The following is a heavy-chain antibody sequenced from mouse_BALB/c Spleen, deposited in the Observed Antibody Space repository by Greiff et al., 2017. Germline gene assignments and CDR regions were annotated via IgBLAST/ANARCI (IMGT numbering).Heavy chain of an antibody. CDR2: IYPGDGDT. J-gene: IGHJ3*01. CDR3: AREGYYRGFAY. CDR1: GYAFSSSW. Sequence: VKLQQSGPELVKPGASVKISCKASGYAFSSSWMNWVKQRPGQGLEWIGRIYPGDGDTNYNGKFKGKATLTVDKSSSTAYMQLSSPTSEDSAVYYCAREGYYRGFAYWGQGTLVTVSA. V-gene: IGHV1-82*01. D-gene: IGHD2-3*01.